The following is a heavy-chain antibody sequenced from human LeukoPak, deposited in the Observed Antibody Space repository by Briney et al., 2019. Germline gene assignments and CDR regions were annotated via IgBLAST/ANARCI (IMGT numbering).Heavy chain of an antibody. D-gene: IGHD3-10*01. V-gene: IGHV3-33*01. CDR1: GFTFSSYG. CDR3: ARRALWFGELLCSDYYYYYGMDV. Sequence: GRSLRLSCAASGFTFSSYGMHWVRQAPGKGLEWVAVIWYDGSNKYYADSVKGRFTISRDNSKNTLYLQMNSLRAEDTAVYYCARRALWFGELLCSDYYYYYGMDVWGKGTTVTVSS. CDR2: IWYDGSNK. J-gene: IGHJ6*04.